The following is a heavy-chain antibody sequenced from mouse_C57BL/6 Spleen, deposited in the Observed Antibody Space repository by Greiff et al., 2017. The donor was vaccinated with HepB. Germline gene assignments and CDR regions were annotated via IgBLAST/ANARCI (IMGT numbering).Heavy chain of an antibody. CDR1: GYAFRSYW. D-gene: IGHD2-4*01. V-gene: IGHV1-80*01. CDR2: IYPGDGDT. Sequence: QVQLQQPGAELVKPGASVKISCKASGYAFRSYWMNWVKQRPGKGLEWIGQIYPGDGDTNYNGKFKGKATLTADKSSSTAYMQLSSLTSEDSAVYFCARRYDYDEGGYAMDYWGQGTSVTVSS. CDR3: ARRYDYDEGGYAMDY. J-gene: IGHJ4*01.